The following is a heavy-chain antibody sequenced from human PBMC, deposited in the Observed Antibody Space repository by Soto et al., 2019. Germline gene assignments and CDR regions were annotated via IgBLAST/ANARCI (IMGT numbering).Heavy chain of an antibody. V-gene: IGHV4-39*01. D-gene: IGHD1-26*01. CDR3: ARRRFMGWFDP. Sequence: QLQLQESGPGLVKPSETLSLTCTVSGGSISSSSYYWGWIRQPPGKGLEWIGSIYYSGSTYYNPALKSRVPISVNTTKYQFALMLSSVTVADAAVFYCARRRFMGWFDPWGQGSLVTGSS. CDR2: IYYSGST. CDR1: GGSISSSSYY. J-gene: IGHJ5*02.